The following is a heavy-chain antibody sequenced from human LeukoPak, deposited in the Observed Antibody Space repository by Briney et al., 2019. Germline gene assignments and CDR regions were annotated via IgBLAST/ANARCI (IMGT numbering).Heavy chain of an antibody. J-gene: IGHJ6*02. CDR1: GFTVSSNY. D-gene: IGHD4-11*01. V-gene: IGHV3-53*01. CDR2: IYSGGST. CDR3: ARDYRGYYGMDV. Sequence: GGSLRLSCAASGFTVSSNYMSWARQAPGKGLEWVSVIYSGGSTYYADSVKGRFTISRDNSKNTLYLQMNSLRAEDTAVYYCARDYRGYYGMDVWGQGTTVTVSS.